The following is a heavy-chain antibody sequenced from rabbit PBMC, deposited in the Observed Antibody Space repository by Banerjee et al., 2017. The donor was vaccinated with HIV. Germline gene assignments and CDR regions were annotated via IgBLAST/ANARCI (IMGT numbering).Heavy chain of an antibody. D-gene: IGHD4-2*01. Sequence: QEQLEESGGDLVKPEGSLTLTCTASGFSFSSGYYMCWVRQAPGKGLEWIACIYAGSTGTTHYASWAKGRFTISKTSSTTVTLQMTSLTAADTATYFCARGAGIHYADLWGPGTLVTVS. CDR1: GFSFSSGYY. J-gene: IGHJ4*01. V-gene: IGHV1S45*01. CDR3: ARGAGIHYADL. CDR2: IYAGSTGTT.